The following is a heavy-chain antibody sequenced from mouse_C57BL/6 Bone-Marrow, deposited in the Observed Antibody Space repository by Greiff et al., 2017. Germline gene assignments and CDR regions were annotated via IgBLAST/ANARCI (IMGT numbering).Heavy chain of an antibody. CDR3: ARDHYYYAMDY. CDR1: GFTFSDFY. V-gene: IGHV7-1*01. Sequence: EVQVVDSGGGLVQSGRSLRLSCATSGFTFSDFYMEWVRQAPGKGLEWIAASRNKANDYTTEYSASVKGRFIVSRDTSQSILYLQMNALRAEDTAIYYCARDHYYYAMDYWGQGTSVTVSS. CDR2: SRNKANDYTT. J-gene: IGHJ4*01.